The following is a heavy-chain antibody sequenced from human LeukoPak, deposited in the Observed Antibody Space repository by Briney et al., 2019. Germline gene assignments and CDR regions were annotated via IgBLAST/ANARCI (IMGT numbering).Heavy chain of an antibody. CDR3: ARVRYYGSGEEIDP. V-gene: IGHV3-66*01. J-gene: IGHJ5*02. Sequence: GGSLRLSCAVSGFTVSNNYITWVRQAPGKGLEWVSAIYSGGNTYYADSVKARFTISRDNSKNTVYLQMNSLRAEDTAVYYCARVRYYGSGEEIDPWGQGTLVTVSS. D-gene: IGHD3-10*01. CDR1: GFTVSNNY. CDR2: IYSGGNT.